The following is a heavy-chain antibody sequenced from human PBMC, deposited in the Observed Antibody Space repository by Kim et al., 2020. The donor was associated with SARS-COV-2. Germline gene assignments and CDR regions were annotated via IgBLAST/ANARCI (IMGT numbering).Heavy chain of an antibody. D-gene: IGHD2-2*01. V-gene: IGHV4-39*01. CDR2: IYYSGST. CDR1: GGSISSSSYY. J-gene: IGHJ3*02. Sequence: SETLSLTCTVSGGSISSSSYYWGWIRQPPGKGLEWIGSIYYSGSTYYNPSLKSRVTISVDTSKNQFSLKLSSVTAADTAVYYCARHWSPARFTSCPKGCAFDIWGQGTTVTVSS. CDR3: ARHWSPARFTSCPKGCAFDI.